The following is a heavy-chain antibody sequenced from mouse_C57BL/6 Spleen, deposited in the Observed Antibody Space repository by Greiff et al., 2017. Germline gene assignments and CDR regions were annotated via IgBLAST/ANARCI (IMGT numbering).Heavy chain of an antibody. J-gene: IGHJ4*01. D-gene: IGHD2-4*01. V-gene: IGHV1-5*01. CDR1: GYTFTSYW. Sequence: VQLQQSGTVLARPGASVKMSCKTSGYTFTSYWMHWVKQRPGQGLEWIGAIYPGNSDTSYNQKFKGKAKLTAVTSASTAYMELSSLTNEDSAVYDCTRDDYDRDYYAMDYWGQGTSVTVSS. CDR3: TRDDYDRDYYAMDY. CDR2: IYPGNSDT.